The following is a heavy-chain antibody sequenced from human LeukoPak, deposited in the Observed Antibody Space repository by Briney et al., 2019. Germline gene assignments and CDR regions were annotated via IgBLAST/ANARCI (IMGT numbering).Heavy chain of an antibody. CDR1: GGSISSYY. CDR2: IYYSGST. V-gene: IGHV4-39*07. Sequence: SETLSLTCTVSGGSISSYYWGWIRQPPGKGLEWIGSIYYSGSTYYNPSLKSRVTISVDTSKNQFSLKLSSVTAADTAVYYCARDRDYYDSSGYYRNWFDPWGQGTLVTVSS. J-gene: IGHJ5*02. CDR3: ARDRDYYDSSGYYRNWFDP. D-gene: IGHD3-22*01.